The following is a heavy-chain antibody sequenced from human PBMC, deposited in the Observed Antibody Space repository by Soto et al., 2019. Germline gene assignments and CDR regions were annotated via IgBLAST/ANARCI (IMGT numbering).Heavy chain of an antibody. D-gene: IGHD2-15*01. CDR3: ALGAVVTNQPDASFGY. J-gene: IGHJ4*02. CDR1: GGSISIGDYY. CDR2: IYYSGST. V-gene: IGHV4-30-4*01. Sequence: SETLSLTCTVSGGSISIGDYYWSWIGQPPGKGLEWIGYIYYSGSTYYNPSLKSRVTISVDTSKNQFSLKLSSVTAADTAVYYCALGAVVTNQPDASFGYWGQGTLVTLSS.